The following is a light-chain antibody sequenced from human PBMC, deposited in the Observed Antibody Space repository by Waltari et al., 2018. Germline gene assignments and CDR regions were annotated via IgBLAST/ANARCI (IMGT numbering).Light chain of an antibody. J-gene: IGLJ2*01. CDR2: EVS. CDR3: SSYTSSSTRV. V-gene: IGLV2-14*01. CDR1: SSAAEGFNY. Sequence: QSALTQPASVSGSPGQSITLSCTGTSSAAEGFNYVSWYQQHPGKAPKLMIYEVSNRPSGVSNRFSGSKSGNTASLTISGLQAEDEADYYCSSYTSSSTRVFGGGTKLTVL.